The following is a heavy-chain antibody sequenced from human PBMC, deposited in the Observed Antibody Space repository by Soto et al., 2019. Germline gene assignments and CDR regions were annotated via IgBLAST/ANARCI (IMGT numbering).Heavy chain of an antibody. D-gene: IGHD2-15*01. Sequence: GGSLRLSCAASGFTFSSYAMSWVRQAPGKGLEWVSAISGSGGSTYYADSVKGRFTISRDNSKSTLYLQMNSLRAEDTAVYYCAKEGVIVVVVAADSGYWGQGTLVTVSS. CDR1: GFTFSSYA. CDR3: AKEGVIVVVVAADSGY. V-gene: IGHV3-23*01. CDR2: ISGSGGST. J-gene: IGHJ4*02.